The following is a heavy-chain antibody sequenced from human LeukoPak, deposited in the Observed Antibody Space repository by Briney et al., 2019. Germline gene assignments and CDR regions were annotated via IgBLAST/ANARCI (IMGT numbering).Heavy chain of an antibody. V-gene: IGHV3-33*06. Sequence: PGRSLRLSCAASGFTFSSYGMHWVRQAPGKGLEWVAVIWYDGSNKYYADSVEGRFTISRDNSQNTLYLQLNSLRAEDTAVNYCEKRGSAWDVDYWGQGTLVTVSS. CDR1: GFTFSSYG. D-gene: IGHD6-25*01. CDR3: EKRGSAWDVDY. CDR2: IWYDGSNK. J-gene: IGHJ4*02.